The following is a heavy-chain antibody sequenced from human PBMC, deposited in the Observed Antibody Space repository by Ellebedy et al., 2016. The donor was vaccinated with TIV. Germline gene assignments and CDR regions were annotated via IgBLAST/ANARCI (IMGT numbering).Heavy chain of an antibody. CDR2: IYYSGST. J-gene: IGHJ6*02. Sequence: MPGGSLRLSCTVSGGSISSYYWSWIRQPPGKGLEWIGYIYYSGSTNYNPSLKSRVTISVDTSKNQFSLKLSSFTAADTAVYYCARHRYSYGYDRDYYYYYGMDVWGQGTTVTVSS. CDR3: ARHRYSYGYDRDYYYYYGMDV. CDR1: GGSISSYY. D-gene: IGHD5-18*01. V-gene: IGHV4-59*08.